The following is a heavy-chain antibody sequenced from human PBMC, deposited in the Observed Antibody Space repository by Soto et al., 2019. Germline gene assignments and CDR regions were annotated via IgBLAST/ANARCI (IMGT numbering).Heavy chain of an antibody. CDR1: GGSVSSSSYS. D-gene: IGHD4-17*01. J-gene: IGHJ4*02. Sequence: SETLSLTCTVSGGSVSSSSYSWGWIRQSPGKGLEWIGTIYSSENTYYNPPLRSRVTISIDTSKNHFFLNLSSVTAADTAVYYCARIGLTTALLWGQGTLVTVSS. V-gene: IGHV4-39*02. CDR2: IYSSENT. CDR3: ARIGLTTALL.